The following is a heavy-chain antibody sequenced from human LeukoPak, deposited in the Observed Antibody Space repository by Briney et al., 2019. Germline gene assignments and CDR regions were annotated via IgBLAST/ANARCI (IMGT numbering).Heavy chain of an antibody. CDR2: INGRGSTI. CDR3: VGSANLAD. J-gene: IGHJ4*02. V-gene: IGHV3-48*04. D-gene: IGHD4/OR15-4a*01. CDR1: GFSFSTYR. Sequence: GGSLRLSCAASGFSFSTYRMNWVRQAPGKGLEWISYINGRGSTINYADSVKGRFTISRDNAKNSLYLQMYSLRVEDTAVYYCVGSANLADWGQGTLVTVSS.